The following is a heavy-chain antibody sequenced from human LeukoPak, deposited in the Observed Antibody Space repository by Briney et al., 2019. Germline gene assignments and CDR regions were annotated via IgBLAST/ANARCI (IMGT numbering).Heavy chain of an antibody. D-gene: IGHD2-2*01. CDR1: GFVFDEHG. CDR3: ARAPITSPFYFDY. J-gene: IGHJ4*02. V-gene: IGHV3-20*04. Sequence: GGSLRLSCTASGFVFDEHGMTWVRQVPGKGLEWVSGINWSGKSTSYGDPVRGRFTISRDNAKNSLSLQMASLRAEDTAMYYCARAPITSPFYFDYWGQGTLVTVSS. CDR2: INWSGKST.